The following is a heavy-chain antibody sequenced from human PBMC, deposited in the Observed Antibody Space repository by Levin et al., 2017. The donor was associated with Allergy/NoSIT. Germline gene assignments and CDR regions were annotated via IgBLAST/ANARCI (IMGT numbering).Heavy chain of an antibody. V-gene: IGHV3-30*18. CDR3: AKEQWLVLSAFDI. D-gene: IGHD6-19*01. CDR1: GFTFSSYG. CDR2: ISYDGSNK. Sequence: PGGSLRLSCAASGFTFSSYGMHWVRQAPGTGLEWVAVISYDGSNKYYADSVKGRFTISRDNSKNTLYLQMNSLRAEDTAVYYCAKEQWLVLSAFDIWGQGTMVTVSS. J-gene: IGHJ3*02.